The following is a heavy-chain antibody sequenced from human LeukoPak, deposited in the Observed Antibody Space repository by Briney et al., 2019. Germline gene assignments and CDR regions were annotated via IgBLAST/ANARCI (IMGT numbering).Heavy chain of an antibody. CDR2: ISYDGSNK. CDR3: AKEGTVTTIFGDGWDYFDY. CDR1: GFTFSRYG. Sequence: PGGSLRLSCAASGFTFSRYGMHWVRQAPGKGLEWVAVISYDGSNKYYADSVKGRFTISRDNSKNTLYLQMNSLRAEDTAVYYCAKEGTVTTIFGDGWDYFDYWGQGTLVTVSS. V-gene: IGHV3-30*18. D-gene: IGHD3-3*01. J-gene: IGHJ4*02.